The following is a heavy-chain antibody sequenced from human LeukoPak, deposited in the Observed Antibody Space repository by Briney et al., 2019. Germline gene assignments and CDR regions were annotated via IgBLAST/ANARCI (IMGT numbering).Heavy chain of an antibody. V-gene: IGHV1-46*01. CDR1: GYTFTSYY. J-gene: IGHJ4*02. Sequence: ASVKVSCKASGYTFTSYYMHWVRQAPGQGLEWMGIINPSGGSTSYAQKSQGRVTMTRDTSTSTVYMELSSLRSEDTAVYYCARVRIPDSSGWYFDYWGQGTLVTVSS. CDR2: INPSGGST. CDR3: ARVRIPDSSGWYFDY. D-gene: IGHD6-19*01.